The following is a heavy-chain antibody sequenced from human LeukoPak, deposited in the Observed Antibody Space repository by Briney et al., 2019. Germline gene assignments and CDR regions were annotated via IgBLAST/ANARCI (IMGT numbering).Heavy chain of an antibody. V-gene: IGHV1-3*03. CDR3: TLYNY. Sequence: ASVKVSCKASGYTFNSYGISWVRQAPGQSLEWMGCINPGNGDTKYSQEFQGRVTITRDTSATTAYMELSSLRSDDMAVYYCTLYNYWGQGTLVTVSS. CDR2: INPGNGDT. D-gene: IGHD2-2*02. J-gene: IGHJ4*02. CDR1: GYTFNSYG.